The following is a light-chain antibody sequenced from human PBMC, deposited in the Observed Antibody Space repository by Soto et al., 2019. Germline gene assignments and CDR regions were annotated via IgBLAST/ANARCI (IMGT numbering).Light chain of an antibody. Sequence: DIQMTPSPSSLSASVGAIVTITFRARQGIRNDLGWYQQKPGKAPKRLIYAASSLQSGVPSRFSGSGSGTEFSLTISSLQADDFATYYCQQYSNYFRTFGQGSKVDIK. CDR1: QGIRND. CDR2: AAS. J-gene: IGKJ1*01. CDR3: QQYSNYFRT. V-gene: IGKV1-17*01.